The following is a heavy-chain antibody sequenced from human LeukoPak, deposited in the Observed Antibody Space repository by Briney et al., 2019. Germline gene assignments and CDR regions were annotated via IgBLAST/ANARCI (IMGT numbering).Heavy chain of an antibody. V-gene: IGHV3-7*01. J-gene: IGHJ3*02. D-gene: IGHD2-15*01. CDR2: IKQDGSEK. CDR1: GFTFRSYW. Sequence: GGSLRLSCAASGFTFRSYWMSWVRQAPGKGLEWVANIKQDGSEKYYVDSVKGRFTISRDNPKNSLYLQMNSLRAEDTAVYYCARGDFVGGAFDIWGQGTMVTVSS. CDR3: ARGDFVGGAFDI.